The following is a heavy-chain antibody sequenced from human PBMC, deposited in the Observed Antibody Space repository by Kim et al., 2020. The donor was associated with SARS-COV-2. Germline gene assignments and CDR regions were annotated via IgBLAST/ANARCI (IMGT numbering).Heavy chain of an antibody. V-gene: IGHV3-30*18. J-gene: IGHJ6*02. CDR1: GFTLSSYG. CDR3: VKDSGNGYYGSGGYYRDYYYYGMGP. D-gene: IGHD3-10*01. CDR2: MSYDGTNI. Sequence: GGSLRPSCATSGFTLSSYGMHWVRQAPGKGLEWVALMSYDGTNIDYADSVKGRFTISRDNSKNTLYRQMSSLRGEDTAVYYCVKDSGNGYYGSGGYYRDYYYYGMGPWGQGTTVTVSS.